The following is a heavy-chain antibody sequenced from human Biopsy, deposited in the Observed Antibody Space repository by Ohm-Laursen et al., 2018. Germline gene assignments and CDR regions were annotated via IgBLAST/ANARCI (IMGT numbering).Heavy chain of an antibody. D-gene: IGHD3-9*01. CDR1: GFPYTTFA. CDR3: AKDKNDILTPGEGLDV. V-gene: IGHV3-23*01. CDR2: ISANGATS. J-gene: IGHJ6*02. Sequence: SLRLSCAATGFPYTTFAMSWVRQAPGKGPEWVSTISANGATSYYADSVKGRFTISRDNSEISLYLEMNSLRPEDTAFYYCAKDKNDILTPGEGLDVWGHGTTVTVSS.